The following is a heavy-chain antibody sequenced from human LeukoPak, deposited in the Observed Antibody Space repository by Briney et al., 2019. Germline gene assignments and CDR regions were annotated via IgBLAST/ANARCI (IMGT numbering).Heavy chain of an antibody. V-gene: IGHV3-21*01. Sequence: GGSLRLSCAASGFTFSSYSMNWVRQAPGKGLEWVSSISSSSSYIYYADSVKGRFTISRDNAKNSLYLQMNSLRAEDTAVYYCARGFNVVPAAIYYYYGMDVWGQGTTVTVSS. D-gene: IGHD2-2*01. CDR3: ARGFNVVPAAIYYYYGMDV. CDR1: GFTFSSYS. CDR2: ISSSSSYI. J-gene: IGHJ6*02.